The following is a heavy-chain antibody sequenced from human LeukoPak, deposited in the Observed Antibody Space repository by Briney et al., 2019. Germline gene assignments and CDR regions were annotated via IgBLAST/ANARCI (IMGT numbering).Heavy chain of an antibody. CDR1: GYTFTGYY. Sequence: ASVKVSCKASGYTFTGYYMHWVRQAPGQGLEWMGWINPNSGGTNYAHKFQGRVTMTRNTAINTAYMELSSLRSEDTAVYYCARVAGPIDYWGQGTLVTVSS. D-gene: IGHD2-15*01. J-gene: IGHJ4*02. V-gene: IGHV1-2*02. CDR2: INPNSGGT. CDR3: ARVAGPIDY.